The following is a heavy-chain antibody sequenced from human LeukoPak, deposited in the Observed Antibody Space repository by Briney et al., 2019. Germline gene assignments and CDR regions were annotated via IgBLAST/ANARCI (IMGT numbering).Heavy chain of an antibody. J-gene: IGHJ5*02. CDR3: AKGATGGWLLYWFDP. V-gene: IGHV3-23*01. Sequence: GGSLRLSCAVSGLTSSTYATSYAMTWVRQAPGKGLEWVSGISGSGGSTYYAESVKGRFTISRDNFKNTLYLQMNSLRDDDTAIYYCAKGATGGWLLYWFDPWGQGTLVTVSS. D-gene: IGHD6-19*01. CDR1: GLTSSTYATSYA. CDR2: ISGSGGST.